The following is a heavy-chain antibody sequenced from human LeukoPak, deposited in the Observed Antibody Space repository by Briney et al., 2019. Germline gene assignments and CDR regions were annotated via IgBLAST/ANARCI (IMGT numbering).Heavy chain of an antibody. J-gene: IGHJ3*02. V-gene: IGHV1-2*02. CDR3: ARAKGYYYDSSGSFDAFDI. D-gene: IGHD3-22*01. CDR2: INPNSGGT. CDR1: GYTFTGYY. Sequence: ASVKVSCKASGYTFTGYYMHWVRQAPGQGLEWMGWINPNSGGTNYAQKFQGRVTMTRDTSISTAYMELRSLRSDDTAVYYCARAKGYYYDSSGSFDAFDIWGQGTMVTVSS.